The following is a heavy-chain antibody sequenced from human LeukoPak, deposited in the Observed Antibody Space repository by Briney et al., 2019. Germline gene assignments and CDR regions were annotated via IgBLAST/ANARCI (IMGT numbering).Heavy chain of an antibody. CDR2: ISSSSSYI. CDR1: GFTFSSYS. V-gene: IGHV3-21*01. CDR3: ARASIAAPGGY. D-gene: IGHD6-6*01. Sequence: PXGSLRLSCVVSGFTFSSYSMNWVRQAPGKGLEWVSSISSSSSYIYYADSVKGRFTISRDNAKNSLYLQMNSLRAEDTAVYYCARASIAAPGGYWGQGTLVTVSS. J-gene: IGHJ4*02.